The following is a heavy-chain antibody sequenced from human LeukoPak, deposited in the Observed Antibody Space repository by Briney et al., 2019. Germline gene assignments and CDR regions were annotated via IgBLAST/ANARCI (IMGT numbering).Heavy chain of an antibody. V-gene: IGHV4-34*01. CDR1: GGSFSGYY. D-gene: IGHD3-3*01. J-gene: IGHJ4*02. CDR2: INHSGST. CDR3: ARRYYDFWRGPFDY. Sequence: TSETLSLTCAVYGGSFSGYYWSWIRQPPVKGLEWIGEINHSGSTNYNPSLKSRVTISVDTSKNQFSLKLSSVTAADTAVYYCARRYYDFWRGPFDYWGQGTLVTVSS.